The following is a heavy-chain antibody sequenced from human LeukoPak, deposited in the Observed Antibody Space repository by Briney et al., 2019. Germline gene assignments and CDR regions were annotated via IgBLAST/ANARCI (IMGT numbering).Heavy chain of an antibody. Sequence: SQTLSLTFAISGDSVSIDTAAWNWIRQSPSRGLEWLGRTFYRSKWYNDYAVSVKSRITINPDTSKNQFSLHLNSVTPEDTAVYYCARALRYCSANSCYSTFDIWGQGTLVTVSS. J-gene: IGHJ3*02. CDR1: GDSVSIDTAA. CDR2: TFYRSKWYN. CDR3: ARALRYCSANSCYSTFDI. V-gene: IGHV6-1*01. D-gene: IGHD2-15*01.